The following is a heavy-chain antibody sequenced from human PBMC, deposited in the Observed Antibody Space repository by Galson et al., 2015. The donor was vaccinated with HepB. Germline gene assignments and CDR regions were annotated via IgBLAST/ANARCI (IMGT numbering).Heavy chain of an antibody. CDR2: LGGSGVGT. D-gene: IGHD6-19*01. Sequence: SLRLSCAASGFTFNSYTMNWVRQAPGRGLEWVSALGGSGVGTHYADSVKGRFTISRDNSKNTLFPQMNSLRDEDTAIYYCARCGVQAGAPGWCHTFDVWGQGTMVTVSS. V-gene: IGHV3-23*01. CDR3: ARCGVQAGAPGWCHTFDV. CDR1: GFTFNSYT. J-gene: IGHJ3*01.